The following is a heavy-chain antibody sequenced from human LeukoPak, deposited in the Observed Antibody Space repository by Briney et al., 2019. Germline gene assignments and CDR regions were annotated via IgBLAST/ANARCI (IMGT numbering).Heavy chain of an antibody. J-gene: IGHJ3*02. V-gene: IGHV3-30*18. CDR1: GFTFSSYG. CDR3: AKVQQLWLRRGAFDI. CDR2: ISYDGSNK. Sequence: GRSLRLSCAASGFTFSSYGMHWVRQAPGKGLEWVAVISYDGSNKYYADSVKGRFTISRDNSKNTLYLQMNSLRAEDTAVYYCAKVQQLWLRRGAFDIWGQGTMVTVSS. D-gene: IGHD5-18*01.